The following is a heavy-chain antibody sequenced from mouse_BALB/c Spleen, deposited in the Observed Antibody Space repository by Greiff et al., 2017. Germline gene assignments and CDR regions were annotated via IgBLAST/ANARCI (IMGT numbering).Heavy chain of an antibody. CDR3: AREFYYYGSSYRDWFAY. CDR1: GFTFSSFG. J-gene: IGHJ3*01. CDR2: ISSGSSTI. Sequence: EVQLLESGGGLVQPGGSRKLSCAASGFTFSSFGMHWVRQAPEKGLEWVAYISSGSSTIYYADTVKGRFTISRDSPKNTLFLQMTSLRTEDTAVYYCAREFYYYGSSYRDWFAYWGQGTMVTVSA. V-gene: IGHV5-17*02. D-gene: IGHD1-1*01.